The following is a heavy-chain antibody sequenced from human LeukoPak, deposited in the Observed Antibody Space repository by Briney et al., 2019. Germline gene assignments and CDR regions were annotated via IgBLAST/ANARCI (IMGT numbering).Heavy chain of an antibody. CDR1: GFSITSGYY. D-gene: IGHD1-26*01. Sequence: SETLTLTCTVSGFSITSGYYWGCIRQPPGKGLEWIGSMYHGGSTYYNPSLKSRVTMSVDTSKTQFSLNLDSVTAADTAMYYCARCLVGASPFDSWGQGTLVTVSS. J-gene: IGHJ4*02. V-gene: IGHV4-38-2*02. CDR2: MYHGGST. CDR3: ARCLVGASPFDS.